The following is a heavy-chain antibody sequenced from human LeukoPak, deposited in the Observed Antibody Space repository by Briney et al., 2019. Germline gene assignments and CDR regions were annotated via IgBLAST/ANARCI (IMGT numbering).Heavy chain of an antibody. CDR1: GFTVSSNY. D-gene: IGHD3-16*01. J-gene: IGHJ3*02. V-gene: IGHV3-53*01. CDR3: ARGDFGPDAFDI. Sequence: GGSLRLSCAASGFTVSSNYMSWVRQAPGKGLVWVSVIYSGGSTYYADSVKGRFTISRDNSKNTLYLQMNSLRAEDTAVYYCARGDFGPDAFDIWGQGTMVTVSS. CDR2: IYSGGST.